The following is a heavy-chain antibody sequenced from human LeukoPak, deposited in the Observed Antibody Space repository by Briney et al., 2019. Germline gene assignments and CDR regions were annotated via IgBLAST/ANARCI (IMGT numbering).Heavy chain of an antibody. CDR3: ARVLREHGAFDI. Sequence: GGSLRLSCAASRFTVSTNYMSWVRQAPGKGLWWVSEIYSGGNTYYATSVKGRFSISRDTSKNTVYLQMNSLRAEDTAVYYCARVLREHGAFDIWGQGTMVTVSS. V-gene: IGHV3-53*01. D-gene: IGHD1-26*01. J-gene: IGHJ3*02. CDR1: RFTVSTNY. CDR2: IYSGGNT.